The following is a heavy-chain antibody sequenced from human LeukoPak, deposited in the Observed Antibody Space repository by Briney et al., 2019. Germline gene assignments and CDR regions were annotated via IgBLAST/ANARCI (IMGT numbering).Heavy chain of an antibody. Sequence: ASVKVSCKASGYTFIGYYMHWVRQAPGQGLEWMGWINCNTGGTNYAQKFQGRVTMTRDTSTTTVYMELSSLRSDDTAVYYCAKRREYCSSTSCYTTDWGQGTLVTVSS. CDR1: GYTFIGYY. V-gene: IGHV1-2*02. CDR3: AKRREYCSSTSCYTTD. J-gene: IGHJ4*02. D-gene: IGHD2-2*02. CDR2: INCNTGGT.